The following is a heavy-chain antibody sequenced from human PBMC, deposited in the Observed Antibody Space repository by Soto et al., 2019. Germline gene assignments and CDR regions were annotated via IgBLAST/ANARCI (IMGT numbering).Heavy chain of an antibody. CDR1: GFTFSSYA. D-gene: IGHD6-13*01. V-gene: IGHV3-33*08. CDR3: ARGSIVAAEYGMDV. J-gene: IGHJ6*02. CDR2: IWHDGSKK. Sequence: GGSLRLSCAASGFTFSSYAMSWVRQAPGKGLEWVSAIWHDGSKKYYADSVKGRLIISRDNSKNTLYVQINSLRAEDTAVYFCARGSIVAAEYGMDVWGQGTTVTVSS.